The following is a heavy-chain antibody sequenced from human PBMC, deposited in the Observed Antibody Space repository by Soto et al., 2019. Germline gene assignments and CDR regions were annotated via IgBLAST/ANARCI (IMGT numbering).Heavy chain of an antibody. CDR3: ARGELDSGRIFDH. CDR2: TYYRSKWYN. CDR1: GDSVSSNSAA. Sequence: QVPLQQSGPGLVKPSQTLSVTCGISGDSVSSNSAAWNWLRQWPSRGLAWLGRTYYRSKWYNDYAGSVISRITFNTDTSKNHCSLRLNFAAPEDRAISFCARGELDSGRIFDHWGQGTVATVSS. D-gene: IGHD1-26*01. J-gene: IGHJ4*02. V-gene: IGHV6-1*01.